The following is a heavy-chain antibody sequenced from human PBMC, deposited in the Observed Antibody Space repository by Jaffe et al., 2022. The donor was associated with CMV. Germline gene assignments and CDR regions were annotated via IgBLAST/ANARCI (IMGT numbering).Heavy chain of an antibody. CDR1: GFTFSSYS. Sequence: EVQLLESGGDLVQPGGSLRLSCAVSGFTFSSYSMGWVRQARGSGLEWVSTISDTSYSTYYTDSVRGRFTISRDNSENTLYLQLHSLRAEDTAIYYCARFMGGWSRGFNFWSFDLWGRGTLVSVSS. CDR2: ISDTSYST. D-gene: IGHD3-3*01. J-gene: IGHJ2*01. CDR3: ARFMGGWSRGFNFWSFDL. V-gene: IGHV3-23*01.